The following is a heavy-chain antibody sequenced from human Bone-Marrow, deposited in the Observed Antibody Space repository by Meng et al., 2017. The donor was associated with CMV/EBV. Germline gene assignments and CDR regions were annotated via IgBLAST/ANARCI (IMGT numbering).Heavy chain of an antibody. Sequence: GESLKISCAASGFTFSSYAMHWVRQAPGKGLEYVSAISSNGGSTYYADSVKGRFTISRDNSKNTLYLQMGSLRAEDMAVYYCARDVWLLPFYGMDVWGQGTTVTVSS. CDR1: GFTFSSYA. D-gene: IGHD3-22*01. CDR2: ISSNGGST. V-gene: IGHV3-64*02. J-gene: IGHJ6*02. CDR3: ARDVWLLPFYGMDV.